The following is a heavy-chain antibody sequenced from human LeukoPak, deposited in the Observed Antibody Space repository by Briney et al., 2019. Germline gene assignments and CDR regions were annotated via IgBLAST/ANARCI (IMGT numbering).Heavy chain of an antibody. CDR1: GGSMSSSTDY. J-gene: IGHJ4*02. CDR2: IYTSGYT. V-gene: IGHV4-61*02. D-gene: IGHD2-2*01. CDR3: ARESPSKYVFDY. Sequence: SETLSLTCTVSGGSMSSSTDYWSWFRQPAGKGLEWIGRIYTSGYTNYNPSLKSRVTISRDTSKSQFSLEMSSVTAADTAVYYCARESPSKYVFDYWGQGILVTVSS.